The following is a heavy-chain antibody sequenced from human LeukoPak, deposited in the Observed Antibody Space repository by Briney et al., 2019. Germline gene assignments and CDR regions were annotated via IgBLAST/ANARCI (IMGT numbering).Heavy chain of an antibody. CDR1: GFTFNDYY. Sequence: GGSLRLSCAASGFTFNDYYMSWIRQAPGKGLEWLSYINIGGTNTHYADSVKGRFTLSRDDSRNTVYLQLNNLRVEDTAVYYCAKASWVSNADAVLWGQGIMVTVSS. CDR3: AKASWVSNADAVL. V-gene: IGHV3-11*03. J-gene: IGHJ4*02. CDR2: INIGGTNT. D-gene: IGHD1-1*01.